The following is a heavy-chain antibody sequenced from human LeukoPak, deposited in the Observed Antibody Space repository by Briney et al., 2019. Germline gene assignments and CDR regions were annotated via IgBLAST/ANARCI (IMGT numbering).Heavy chain of an antibody. D-gene: IGHD4/OR15-4a*01. CDR3: ARVSLDYDYDY. CDR2: ISAYNGNT. Sequence: ASVKVSCKASGYTFTSYGISWVRQAPGQGLEWMGWISAYNGNTNYAQKFQGRVTITADKSTSTAYMELSSLRSEDTAVYYCARVSLDYDYDYWGQGTLVTVPS. J-gene: IGHJ4*02. CDR1: GYTFTSYG. V-gene: IGHV1-18*01.